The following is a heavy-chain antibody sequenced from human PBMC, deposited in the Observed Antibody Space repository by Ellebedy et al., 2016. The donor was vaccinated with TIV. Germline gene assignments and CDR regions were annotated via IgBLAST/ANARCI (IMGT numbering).Heavy chain of an antibody. J-gene: IGHJ6*02. CDR3: ARDRGVTMVRGVPVDDHYYGMDV. Sequence: GESLKISCAASGFTVSSNYMSWVRQAPGKGLEWVSVIYSGGSTYYADSVKGRFTISRDNSKNTLYLQMNSLGAEDTAVYYCARDRGVTMVRGVPVDDHYYGMDVWGQGTTVTVSS. V-gene: IGHV3-66*01. CDR1: GFTVSSNY. CDR2: IYSGGST. D-gene: IGHD3-10*01.